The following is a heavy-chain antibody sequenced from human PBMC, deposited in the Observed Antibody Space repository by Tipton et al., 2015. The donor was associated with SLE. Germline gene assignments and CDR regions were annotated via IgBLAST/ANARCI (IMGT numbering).Heavy chain of an antibody. CDR3: TRVVAVAATHYYAMDV. D-gene: IGHD2-15*01. CDR2: INHSGST. Sequence: TLSLTCALYGGSFSGYYWNWIRQPPGKGLEWIGEINHSGSTNYNPSLKSRLTISVDTSKNDFSLRINSVTAADTAVYYCTRVVAVAATHYYAMDVWGQGTTVTVSS. J-gene: IGHJ6*02. V-gene: IGHV4-34*01. CDR1: GGSFSGYY.